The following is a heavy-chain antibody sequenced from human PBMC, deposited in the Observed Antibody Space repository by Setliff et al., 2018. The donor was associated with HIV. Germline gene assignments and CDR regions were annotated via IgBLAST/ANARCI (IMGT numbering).Heavy chain of an antibody. J-gene: IGHJ4*02. D-gene: IGHD3-10*01. CDR3: ARHYYDSGSPFDS. Sequence: SEPLSLTCTVSGGSISSHYWTWIRQPPGKGLEWIGYVYHSGTTHYSPSLKNRVSIYVDPSKNQFSLRLTSVNAADTAVYYCARHYYDSGSPFDSWGQGTVVTVSS. V-gene: IGHV4-59*08. CDR1: GGSISSHY. CDR2: VYHSGTT.